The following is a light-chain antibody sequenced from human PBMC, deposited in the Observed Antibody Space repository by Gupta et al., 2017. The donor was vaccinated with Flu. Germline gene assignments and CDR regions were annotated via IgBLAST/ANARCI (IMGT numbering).Light chain of an antibody. CDR2: GAS. CDR1: QSVSSSY. J-gene: IGKJ2*01. CDR3: QQYGSSPQTT. Sequence: EIVLTQSPGTLSLSPGERATLSCRASQSVSSSYLAWYQQKPGLAPRLLIYGASSRATGIPDRFSASGSGTDFTLTISRLEPEDFAVYYCQQYGSSPQTTFGQGTKLEIK. V-gene: IGKV3-20*01.